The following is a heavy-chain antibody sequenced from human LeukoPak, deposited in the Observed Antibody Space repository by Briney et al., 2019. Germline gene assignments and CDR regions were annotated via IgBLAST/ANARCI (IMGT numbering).Heavy chain of an antibody. CDR3: ARGHRWILWGTENFDY. Sequence: TSETLSLTCAVYGGSFSGYYWSWIRQPPGKGLEWIGEINHSGSTNYNPSLKSRVTISVDTSKNQFSLKLSSVTAADTAVYYCARGHRWILWGTENFDYWGQGTLVTVSS. J-gene: IGHJ4*02. CDR2: INHSGST. CDR1: GGSFSGYY. D-gene: IGHD5-18*01. V-gene: IGHV4-34*01.